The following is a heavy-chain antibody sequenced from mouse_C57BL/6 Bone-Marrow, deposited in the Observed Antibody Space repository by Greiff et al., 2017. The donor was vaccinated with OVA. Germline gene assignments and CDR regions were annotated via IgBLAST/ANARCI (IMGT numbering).Heavy chain of an antibody. CDR3: TTSLLRSS. CDR2: IDPENGDT. V-gene: IGHV14-4*01. J-gene: IGHJ3*01. D-gene: IGHD1-2*01. CDR1: GFNIKDDY. Sequence: VQLQQSGAELVRPGASVQLSCTASGFNIKDDYMHWVKQRPEQGLEWIGWIDPENGDTEYASKFQGKATITADTSSNTAYLQLSSLTSEDTAVYYCTTSLLRSSWGQGTLVTVSA.